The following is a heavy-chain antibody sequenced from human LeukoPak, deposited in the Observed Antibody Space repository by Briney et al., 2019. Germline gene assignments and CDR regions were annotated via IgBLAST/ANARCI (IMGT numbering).Heavy chain of an antibody. CDR1: GGYISSYY. Sequence: SETLSLTCTVSGGYISSYYWSWIRQPPGKGLEWIGYIYYSGSTNYNPSLKSRLTISVDTSKNQFSLKLSSVTAADTAVYYCARGPRRDAYKRRGPGLDYWGQGTLVTVSS. D-gene: IGHD5-24*01. J-gene: IGHJ4*02. V-gene: IGHV4-59*01. CDR3: ARGPRRDAYKRRGPGLDY. CDR2: IYYSGST.